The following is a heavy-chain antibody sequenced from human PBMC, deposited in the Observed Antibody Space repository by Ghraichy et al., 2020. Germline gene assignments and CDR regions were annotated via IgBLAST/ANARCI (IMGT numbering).Heavy chain of an antibody. CDR2: IYYSGST. V-gene: IGHV4-39*01. Sequence: SETLSLTCTVSGGSISRSDHFWGWIRQPPGKGLEWIGSIYYSGSTYKNPSLKSRVTMSVDTSKNQFSLKLSSVTAADTAVYYCARHVPGGSFYYFDYWGQGTLVTVSS. D-gene: IGHD1-26*01. CDR1: GGSISRSDHF. J-gene: IGHJ4*02. CDR3: ARHVPGGSFYYFDY.